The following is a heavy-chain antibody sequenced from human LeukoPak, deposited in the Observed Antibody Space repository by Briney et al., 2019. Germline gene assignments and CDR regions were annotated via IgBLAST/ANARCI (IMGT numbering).Heavy chain of an antibody. D-gene: IGHD2-2*01. CDR2: TVGGGDGT. CDR3: ARELASIADAFDI. J-gene: IGHJ3*02. V-gene: IGHV3-23*01. Sequence: GGSLRLSCAASGFTFSSTSMSWVRQAPGKGLEWVAVTVGGGDGTYYADSVEGRFTISRDNSKNTLYFQMNSLRAEDTAVYYCARELASIADAFDIWGQGTMVTVFS. CDR1: GFTFSSTS.